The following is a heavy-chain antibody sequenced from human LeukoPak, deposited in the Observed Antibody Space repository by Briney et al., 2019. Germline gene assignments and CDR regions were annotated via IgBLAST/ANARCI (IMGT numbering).Heavy chain of an antibody. CDR1: GFTFSSYA. J-gene: IGHJ4*02. CDR3: VKKGGNNGRYDYFDY. Sequence: PGGSLRLSCAASGFTFSSYAMSWVRQAPGKGLEXXXXISGSGGXXXXXXXXXXXXTXSXXXSXNTVYLQMDSLRTEDTAVYYCVKKGGNNGRYDYFDYWGQGTLVTVSS. V-gene: IGHV3-23*01. D-gene: IGHD4-23*01. CDR2: ISGSGGXX.